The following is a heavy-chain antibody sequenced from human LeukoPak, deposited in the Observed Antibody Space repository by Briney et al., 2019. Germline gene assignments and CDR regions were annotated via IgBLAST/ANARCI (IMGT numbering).Heavy chain of an antibody. J-gene: IGHJ3*02. Sequence: PGGSLRLSCSGSGFTFSSFDMHWVRQAPGKGLEWVALIWYDGSNKNYADSVKGRFTISRDNSKNTLFLQMNSLRAEDTAGYYCAREASDAFDIWGQGTMATVSS. CDR3: AREASDAFDI. V-gene: IGHV3-33*01. CDR2: IWYDGSNK. CDR1: GFTFSSFD.